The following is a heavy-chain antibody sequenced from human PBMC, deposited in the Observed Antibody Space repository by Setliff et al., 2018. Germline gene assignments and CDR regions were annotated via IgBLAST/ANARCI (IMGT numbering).Heavy chain of an antibody. CDR3: ARSGYYSIDAFDI. D-gene: IGHD3-22*01. Sequence: SETLSLTCTVSGGSISGGGYYWSWIRQHPRKGLEWIGYIYYSGSTNYTPSLKSRVTLSVDTSRNHFSLKLYSVTAADTAVYYCARSGYYSIDAFDIWGQGTMVT. J-gene: IGHJ3*02. CDR1: GGSISGGGYY. V-gene: IGHV4-31*03. CDR2: IYYSGST.